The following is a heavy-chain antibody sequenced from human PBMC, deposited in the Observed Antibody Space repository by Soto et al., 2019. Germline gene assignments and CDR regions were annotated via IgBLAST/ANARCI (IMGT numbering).Heavy chain of an antibody. CDR1: GFTFSSYS. CDR2: ISSSSSYI. V-gene: IGHV3-21*01. Sequence: GGSLRLSCAASGFTFSSYSMNWVRQAPGEGLEWVSSISSSSSYIYYADSVKGRFTISRDNAKNSLYLQMNSLRAEDTAVYYCARDRPYYYGSGSYYSGMDVWGQGTTVTVSS. J-gene: IGHJ6*02. D-gene: IGHD3-10*01. CDR3: ARDRPYYYGSGSYYSGMDV.